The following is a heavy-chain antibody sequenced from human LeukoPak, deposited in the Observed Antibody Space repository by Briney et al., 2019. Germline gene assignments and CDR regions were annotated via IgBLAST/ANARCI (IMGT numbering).Heavy chain of an antibody. CDR2: INPNSGGT. D-gene: IGHD4-11*01. V-gene: IGHV1-2*02. J-gene: IGHJ5*02. CDR1: GYTFTGYY. Sequence: ASVKASCKASGYTFTGYYMHWVRQAPGQGLEWMGWINPNSGGTNYAQKFQGRVTMTRDTSISTAYMELSRLRSDDTAVYYCAREVTTPHNWFDPWGQGTLVTVSS. CDR3: AREVTTPHNWFDP.